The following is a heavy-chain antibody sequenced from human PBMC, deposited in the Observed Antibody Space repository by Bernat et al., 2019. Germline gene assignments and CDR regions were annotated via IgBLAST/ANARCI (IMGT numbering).Heavy chain of an antibody. CDR2: IYYSGST. V-gene: IGHV4-59*01. CDR3: AGGPRPIFDY. Sequence: QVQLQESGPGLVKPSETLSLTCTVSGGSISSYYWSWIRQPPGKGLEWIGYIYYSGSTNYNPSLKSRVTISVDTSKNQFSLKLSSVTAADTAVYYCAGGPRPIFDYWGQGTLVTVSS. CDR1: GGSISSYY. J-gene: IGHJ4*02.